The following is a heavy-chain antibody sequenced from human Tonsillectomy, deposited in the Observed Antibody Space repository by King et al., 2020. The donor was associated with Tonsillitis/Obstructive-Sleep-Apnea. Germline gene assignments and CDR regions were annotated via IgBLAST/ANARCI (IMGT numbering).Heavy chain of an antibody. Sequence: EQLVQSGPEVKKPGESLKISCQSSGYVFTTFWIGWVRQLPGRGLEWMGIIYPGDSDTTYSPSFQGQVTMSVDKSINTAYLQWSSLKASDTAIYYCARHGSGGSWGAFDIWGQGTVVTVSS. V-gene: IGHV5-51*01. D-gene: IGHD2-15*01. CDR3: ARHGSGGSWGAFDI. CDR2: IYPGDSDT. CDR1: GYVFTTFW. J-gene: IGHJ3*02.